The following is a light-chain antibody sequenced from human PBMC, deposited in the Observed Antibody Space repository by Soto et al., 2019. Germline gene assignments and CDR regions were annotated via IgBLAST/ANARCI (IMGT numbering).Light chain of an antibody. V-gene: IGLV3-21*02. Sequence: SYELTQPPSVSVAPGQTAEITVWGDKIGSKIVHWYKQRPGQAPVAVVFDATDRPSGIPDRISASRSGDTATLTISRVDAGDEADYYCQVWASTAEFFVFGSGTKVTVL. CDR1: KIGSKI. CDR3: QVWASTAEFFV. J-gene: IGLJ1*01. CDR2: DAT.